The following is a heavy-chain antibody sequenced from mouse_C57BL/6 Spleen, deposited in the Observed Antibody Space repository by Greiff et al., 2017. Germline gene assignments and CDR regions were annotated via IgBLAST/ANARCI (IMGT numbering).Heavy chain of an antibody. Sequence: QVQLQQSGAELVRPGASVTLSCKASGYTFTAYEMHWVKQTPVHGLEWIGAIDPETGGTAYNQKFKGKAILTADKSSSTAYMELRSLTSEDSAAYYCTRGYGSSYRFADWGQGTLVTVSA. CDR1: GYTFTAYE. CDR2: IDPETGGT. J-gene: IGHJ3*01. D-gene: IGHD1-1*01. V-gene: IGHV1-15*01. CDR3: TRGYGSSYRFAD.